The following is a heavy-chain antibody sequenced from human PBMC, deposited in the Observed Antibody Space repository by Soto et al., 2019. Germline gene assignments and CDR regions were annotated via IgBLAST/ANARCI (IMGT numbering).Heavy chain of an antibody. V-gene: IGHV1-2*04. J-gene: IGHJ5*02. CDR2: INPNSGGT. CDR1: GDTFTGYY. D-gene: IGHD3-10*01. Sequence: DSVKVSCKACGDTFTGYYMHWVRQAPGQGLEWMGWINPNSGGTNYAQKFQGWVTMTRDTSISTAYMELSRLRSDDTAVYYCARSFLLGWLGELRGRNWFAPGAQGTRV. CDR3: ARSFLLGWLGELRGRNWFAP.